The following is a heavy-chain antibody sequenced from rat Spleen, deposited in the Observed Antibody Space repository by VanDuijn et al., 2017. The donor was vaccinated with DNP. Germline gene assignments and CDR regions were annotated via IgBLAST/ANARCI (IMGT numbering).Heavy chain of an antibody. Sequence: EVQLVESGGGLVQPGRSMKLSCAASGFTFSNYDMAWVRQAPKKGLEWVATISYDGSSTYYRDSVKGRFTISRDNAKSTLYLQMDSLRSEDTATYYCTLLGSYIYVSYWGQGVMVTVSS. D-gene: IGHD1-2*01. CDR1: GFTFSNYD. CDR3: TLLGSYIYVSY. J-gene: IGHJ2*01. V-gene: IGHV5-7*01. CDR2: ISYDGSST.